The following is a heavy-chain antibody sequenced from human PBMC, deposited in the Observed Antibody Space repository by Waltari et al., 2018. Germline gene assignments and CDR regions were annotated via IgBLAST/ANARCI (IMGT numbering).Heavy chain of an antibody. Sequence: EVRLEESGGGLVQPGGSLRLSCAASGFAFSSYWMHWVRQAPWKGLVWVSRIDDDGSGTTYAEAVMGRFTISRDNAKNTVYLEMNSLRAEDTAVYYCSRSPAGYSRSDYWGQGTLVTVSS. D-gene: IGHD5-18*01. CDR2: IDDDGSGT. CDR3: SRSPAGYSRSDY. J-gene: IGHJ4*02. V-gene: IGHV3-74*02. CDR1: GFAFSSYW.